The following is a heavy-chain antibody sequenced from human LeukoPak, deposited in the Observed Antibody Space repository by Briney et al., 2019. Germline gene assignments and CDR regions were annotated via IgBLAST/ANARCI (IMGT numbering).Heavy chain of an antibody. CDR2: ISYIGST. CDR1: GGSFTTHY. Sequence: SETLSLTCAVSGGSFTTHYWSWIRQPPGKGLEWIGYISYIGSTNYNPSLKSRVTISIDTSKNEVSLMLTSVTAADTAVYYCASDSISINAFDAWGQGTMVTVSS. CDR3: ASDSISINAFDA. J-gene: IGHJ3*01. V-gene: IGHV4-59*11. D-gene: IGHD3-10*01.